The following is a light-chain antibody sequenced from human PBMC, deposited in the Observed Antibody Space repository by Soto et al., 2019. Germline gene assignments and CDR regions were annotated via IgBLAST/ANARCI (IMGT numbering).Light chain of an antibody. Sequence: EIVMTQSPATLSVSPGEGATLSCRASQSISSNLAWYQQKPGQAPKLLIYGASTRATGFPARFSGSGSGTEFTLTISSLQSEDFAVYYCQQYNDWTLTFGAGTKVDIK. V-gene: IGKV3-15*01. J-gene: IGKJ4*01. CDR1: QSISSN. CDR3: QQYNDWTLT. CDR2: GAS.